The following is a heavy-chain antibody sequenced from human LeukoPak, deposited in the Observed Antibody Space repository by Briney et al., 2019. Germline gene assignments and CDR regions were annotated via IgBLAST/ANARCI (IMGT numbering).Heavy chain of an antibody. CDR3: AKDLGEYCSSTSCYSPFDY. J-gene: IGHJ4*02. CDR2: IRYDGSNK. CDR1: GFTFSSYG. V-gene: IGHV3-30*02. Sequence: TGGSLRLSCAASGFTFSSYGMHWVRQAPGKGLEWVAFIRYDGSNKYYADSVKGRFTISRDNSKNTLYLQMNSLRAEDTAVYYCAKDLGEYCSSTSCYSPFDYWGQGTLVTVSS. D-gene: IGHD2-2*02.